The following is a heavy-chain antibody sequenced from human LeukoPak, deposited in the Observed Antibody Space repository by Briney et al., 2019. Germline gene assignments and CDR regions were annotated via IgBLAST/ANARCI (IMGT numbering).Heavy chain of an antibody. CDR1: GYTFTDYY. V-gene: IGHV1-18*04. Sequence: RASVKVSCKASGYTFTDYYMHWVRQAPGQGLEWMGWISAYNGNTNYAQKLQGRVTMTTDTSTSTAYMELRSLRSDDTAVYYCARGQKWELRFDYWGQGTLVTVSS. CDR3: ARGQKWELRFDY. D-gene: IGHD1-26*01. J-gene: IGHJ4*02. CDR2: ISAYNGNT.